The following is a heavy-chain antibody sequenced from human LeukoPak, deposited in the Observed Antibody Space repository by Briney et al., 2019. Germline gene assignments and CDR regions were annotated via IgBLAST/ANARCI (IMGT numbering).Heavy chain of an antibody. CDR3: ATKISGSHFDY. D-gene: IGHD1-26*01. Sequence: ASVKVSCKASGGTFSSYAISWVRQAPGQGLEWMGRIIPIFGIANYAQKFQGRVTITADKSTSTAYMELSSLRSEDTAVYYCATKISGSHFDYWGQGTLVTVSS. CDR1: GGTFSSYA. J-gene: IGHJ4*02. CDR2: IIPIFGIA. V-gene: IGHV1-69*04.